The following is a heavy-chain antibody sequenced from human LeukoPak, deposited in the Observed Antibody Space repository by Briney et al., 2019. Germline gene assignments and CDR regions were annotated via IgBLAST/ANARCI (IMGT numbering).Heavy chain of an antibody. CDR3: AKDRNYGSGSYYYGMDV. V-gene: IGHV3-43*01. J-gene: IGHJ6*02. CDR2: ISWDGGST. Sequence: GGSLRLSCAASGFTFDDYTMHWVRQAPGKGLEWVSLISWDGGSTYYADSVKGRFTISRDNSKNSLYLQMNSLRTEDTALYYCAKDRNYGSGSYYYGMDVWGQGTTVTVSS. D-gene: IGHD3-10*01. CDR1: GFTFDDYT.